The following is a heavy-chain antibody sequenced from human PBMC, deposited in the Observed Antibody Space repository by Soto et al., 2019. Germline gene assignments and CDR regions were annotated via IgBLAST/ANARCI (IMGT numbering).Heavy chain of an antibody. V-gene: IGHV3-23*01. CDR2: ISGSGGST. Sequence: GGSLRLSCAASGFTFSSYAMSWVRQAPGKGLEWVSAISGSGGSTYYADSVKGRFPISRDNSKNTLYLQMNSLRAEDTAVYYCAKGAYSNYAGTMDVWGKGTTVTVSS. CDR1: GFTFSSYA. J-gene: IGHJ6*03. D-gene: IGHD4-4*01. CDR3: AKGAYSNYAGTMDV.